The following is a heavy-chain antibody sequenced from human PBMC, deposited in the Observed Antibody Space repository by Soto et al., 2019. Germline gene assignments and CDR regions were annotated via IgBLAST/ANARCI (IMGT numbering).Heavy chain of an antibody. Sequence: PGGSLRLSCAASGFTFDDYAMHWVRQAPGKGLEWVSGISWNSDNIVYADSVKGRFTISRDNAKNSLYLQMNSLRAEDTALYYCAKDLYSNYGDAFDIWGQGTMGTVS. J-gene: IGHJ3*02. CDR1: GFTFDDYA. V-gene: IGHV3-9*01. CDR2: ISWNSDNI. D-gene: IGHD4-4*01. CDR3: AKDLYSNYGDAFDI.